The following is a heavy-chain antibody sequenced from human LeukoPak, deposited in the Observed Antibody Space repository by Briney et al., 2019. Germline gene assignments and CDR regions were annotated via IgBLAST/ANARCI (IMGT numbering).Heavy chain of an antibody. CDR3: AKDARPSY. CDR1: GFTFSSSA. J-gene: IGHJ4*02. CDR2: ISGGGGST. Sequence: QPGGSLRLSCAASGFTFSSSAMSWVRQAPGKGLEWVSAISGGGGSTYYADSVKGRFPISRDNSKNTLYLQMNSLRADDTAVYYCAKDARPSYWGQGTLVTVSS. V-gene: IGHV3-23*01.